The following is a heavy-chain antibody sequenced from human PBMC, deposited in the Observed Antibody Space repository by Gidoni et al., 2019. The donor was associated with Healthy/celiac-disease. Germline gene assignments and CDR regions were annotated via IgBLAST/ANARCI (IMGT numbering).Heavy chain of an antibody. V-gene: IGHV4-34*01. CDR1: GGSFSGYY. CDR2: INHSGST. J-gene: IGHJ4*02. Sequence: QVQLQQWGAGLLKPSETLSLTCAVYGGSFSGYYWSWIRQPPGKGLEWIGEINHSGSTNYNPSLKSRVTISVDTSKNQFSLKLSSVTAADTAVYYCARKSSITIFGVVIMGKPRFDYWGQGTLVTVSS. D-gene: IGHD3-3*01. CDR3: ARKSSITIFGVVIMGKPRFDY.